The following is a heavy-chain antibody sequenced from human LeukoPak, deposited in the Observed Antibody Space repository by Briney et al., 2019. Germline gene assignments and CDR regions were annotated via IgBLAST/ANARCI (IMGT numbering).Heavy chain of an antibody. D-gene: IGHD3-22*01. Sequence: PGRSLRLSCAASGFTFSSYAMHWVRQAPGEGLEWVAVISYDGSNKYYADSVKGRFTISRDNSKNTLYLQMNSLRAEDTAVYYCARGNAYYYDSSGYYYSFGYWGQGTLVTVSS. V-gene: IGHV3-30-3*01. CDR2: ISYDGSNK. J-gene: IGHJ4*02. CDR3: ARGNAYYYDSSGYYYSFGY. CDR1: GFTFSSYA.